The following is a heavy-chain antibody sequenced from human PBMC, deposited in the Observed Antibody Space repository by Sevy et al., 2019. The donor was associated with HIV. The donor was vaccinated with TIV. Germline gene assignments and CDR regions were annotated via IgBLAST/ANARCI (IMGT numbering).Heavy chain of an antibody. D-gene: IGHD2-8*01. Sequence: SETLSLTCTVSGGSISSSSYYWGWIRQPPGKGLEWIGSIYYSGSTYYNPSLKSRVTISVDTSKNQFSLKLSSVTAADTAVYYCARHAVFRRHYYGMDVWGQGTTVTVSS. J-gene: IGHJ6*02. CDR1: GGSISSSSYY. V-gene: IGHV4-39*01. CDR3: ARHAVFRRHYYGMDV. CDR2: IYYSGST.